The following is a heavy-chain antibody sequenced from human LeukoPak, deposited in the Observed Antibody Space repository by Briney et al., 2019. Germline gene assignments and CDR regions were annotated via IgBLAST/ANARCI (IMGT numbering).Heavy chain of an antibody. CDR3: ARDDAEMATP. CDR2: INPNNGDT. J-gene: IGHJ5*02. Sequence: ASVQDSCKTSGYSFTDDYMNWVRQPPGQGLEWMGWINPNNGDTNYAQKFQGRVTMTRDTSIDTAYMELSSLRSGDTAVYYCARDDAEMATPWGQGTLLIVSS. D-gene: IGHD5-24*01. CDR1: GYSFTDDY. V-gene: IGHV1-2*02.